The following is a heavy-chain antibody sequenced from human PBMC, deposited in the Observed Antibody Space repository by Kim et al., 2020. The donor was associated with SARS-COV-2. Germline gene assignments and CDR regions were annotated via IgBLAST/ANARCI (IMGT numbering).Heavy chain of an antibody. V-gene: IGHV3-23*01. D-gene: IGHD6-13*01. CDR3: AKDARPTYIAAAGTKINWFDP. CDR1: GFTFSSYA. J-gene: IGHJ5*02. Sequence: GGSLRLSCAASGFTFSSYAMSWVRLAPGKGLEWVSAISGSGGSTYYADSVKGRFTISRDNSKNTLYLQMNSLRAEDTAVYYCAKDARPTYIAAAGTKINWFDPWGQGTMVTVSS. CDR2: ISGSGGST.